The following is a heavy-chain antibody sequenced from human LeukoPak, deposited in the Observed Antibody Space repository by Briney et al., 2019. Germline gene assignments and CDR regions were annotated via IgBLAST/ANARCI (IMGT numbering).Heavy chain of an antibody. CDR3: ARLVTVPTAVYYYYYMDV. J-gene: IGHJ6*03. V-gene: IGHV4-59*11. Sequence: SETLSLTCTVSGGSTSSHSWSWIRQPPGKGLEWIGSIYYTGNTNHNPSLRSRVTISVDTSKNQFSLMVTSLTAADTAVYYCARLVTVPTAVYYYYYMDVWGKGTTVTVSS. CDR2: IYYTGNT. D-gene: IGHD2-2*01. CDR1: GGSTSSHS.